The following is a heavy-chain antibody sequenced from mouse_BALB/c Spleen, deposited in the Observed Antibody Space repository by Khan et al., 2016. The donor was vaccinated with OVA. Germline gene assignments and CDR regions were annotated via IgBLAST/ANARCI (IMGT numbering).Heavy chain of an antibody. CDR2: ISYSGRT. V-gene: IGHV3-2*02. J-gene: IGHJ2*01. Sequence: EVQLQESGPGLVKPSQSLSLTCTVTGYSITSDYAWNWIRQFPGHKLEWMGYISYSGRTSYNPSLKSLLSITRDTSKNQSFLQLNSVTTEDTATYYCARSVTITTVVATDFDYWGQGTTLTVSS. CDR3: ARSVTITTVVATDFDY. CDR1: GYSITSDYA. D-gene: IGHD1-1*01.